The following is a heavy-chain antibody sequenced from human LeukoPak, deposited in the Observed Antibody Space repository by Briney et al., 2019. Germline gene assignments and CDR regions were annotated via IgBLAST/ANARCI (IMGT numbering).Heavy chain of an antibody. D-gene: IGHD3-3*01. J-gene: IGHJ6*03. V-gene: IGHV3-23*01. Sequence: GGSLRLSCAASGFTFSSYAMSWVRQAPGKGLEWVSVISSSSGRITHYADSVKGRFTISRDNAKNSLYLQMNSLRAEDTAVYYCARAPSKYDFWSGYHYYYMDVWGKGTTVTVSS. CDR1: GFTFSSYA. CDR3: ARAPSKYDFWSGYHYYYMDV. CDR2: ISSSSGRIT.